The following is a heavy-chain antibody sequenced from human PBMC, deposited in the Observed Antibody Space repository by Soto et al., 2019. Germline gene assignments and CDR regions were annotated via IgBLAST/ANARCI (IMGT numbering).Heavy chain of an antibody. CDR2: ISGSGGST. CDR3: ARDSDSSGEYFQH. Sequence: PGGSLRLSCAASGFTFSSYAMSWVRQAPGKGLEWVSAISGSGGSTYYADSVKGRFTISRDNSKNTLYLQMNSLRAEDTAVYYCARDSDSSGEYFQHWGQGTLVTVSS. J-gene: IGHJ1*01. CDR1: GFTFSSYA. V-gene: IGHV3-23*01. D-gene: IGHD3-22*01.